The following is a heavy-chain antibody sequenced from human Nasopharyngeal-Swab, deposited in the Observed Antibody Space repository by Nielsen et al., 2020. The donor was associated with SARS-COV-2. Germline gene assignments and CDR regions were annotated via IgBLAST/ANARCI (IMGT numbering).Heavy chain of an antibody. CDR2: IGTAGDP. CDR1: GFTFSSYD. CDR3: ARGAYCGGDCYSDYYYYMDV. D-gene: IGHD2-21*02. Sequence: GESLKISCAASGFTFSSYDLHWVRQATGKGLELVSAIGTAGDPYYPGSVKGRFTISRENAKNSLYLQMNRLRAGDTAVYYCARGAYCGGDCYSDYYYYMDVWGKGTTVTVSS. V-gene: IGHV3-13*05. J-gene: IGHJ6*03.